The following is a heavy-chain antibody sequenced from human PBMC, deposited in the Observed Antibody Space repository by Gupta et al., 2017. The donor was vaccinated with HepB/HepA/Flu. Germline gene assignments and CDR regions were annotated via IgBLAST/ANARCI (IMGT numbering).Heavy chain of an antibody. Sequence: EVQVVESGGGFVQRGGSLRLSCAASGVTLTSYSINWVRQAPGKGLEWVSFISSSGSTIHYADAVKGRFTISRDSANNSLYLQMNNLRDEDTAVYYCASNGTTVTAARFPAFDIWGQGTMVTVSS. V-gene: IGHV3-48*02. CDR3: ASNGTTVTAARFPAFDI. CDR1: GVTLTSYS. D-gene: IGHD4-17*01. CDR2: ISSSGSTI. J-gene: IGHJ3*02.